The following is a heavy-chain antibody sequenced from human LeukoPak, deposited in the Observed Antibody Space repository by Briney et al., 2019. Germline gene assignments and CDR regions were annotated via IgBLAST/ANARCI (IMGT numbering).Heavy chain of an antibody. CDR3: ARGYGYNWNSRYYYYMDV. CDR1: GYTFTSYG. Sequence: ASVKVSCKASGYTFTSYGISWVRQAPRQGLEWMGWISAYNGNTNYAQKVQGRVTMTTDTSTSTAYMELRSLRSDDTAVYYCARGYGYNWNSRYYYYMDVWGKGTTVTVSS. J-gene: IGHJ6*03. CDR2: ISAYNGNT. V-gene: IGHV1-18*01. D-gene: IGHD1-7*01.